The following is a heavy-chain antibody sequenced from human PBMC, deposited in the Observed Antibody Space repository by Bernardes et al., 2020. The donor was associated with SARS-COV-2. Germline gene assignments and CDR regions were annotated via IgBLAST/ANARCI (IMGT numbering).Heavy chain of an antibody. V-gene: IGHV4-61*02. Sequence: SETLSLTCTVSGGSISSGSYYWSWIRQPAGKGLEWIGRIYTSGSTNYNPSLKSRVTISVDTSKNQFSLKLSSVTAADTAVYYCCYDYGDYEAYFQHWGQGTLVTVSS. CDR2: IYTSGST. D-gene: IGHD4-17*01. J-gene: IGHJ1*01. CDR1: GGSISSGSYY. CDR3: CYDYGDYEAYFQH.